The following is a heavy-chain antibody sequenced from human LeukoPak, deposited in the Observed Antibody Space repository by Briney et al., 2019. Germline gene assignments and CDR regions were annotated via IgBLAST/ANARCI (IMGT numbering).Heavy chain of an antibody. Sequence: GGSLRLSCAASGFTFSSYGMHWVRQAPGKGLEWVAVISYDGSNKYYADSVKGRFTISRDNSKNTLYLQMNSLRAEDAAVYFCAKAPVTSCRGAYCYPFDSWGQGTLVTVSS. D-gene: IGHD2-21*01. J-gene: IGHJ4*02. CDR1: GFTFSSYG. CDR3: AKAPVTSCRGAYCYPFDS. V-gene: IGHV3-30*18. CDR2: ISYDGSNK.